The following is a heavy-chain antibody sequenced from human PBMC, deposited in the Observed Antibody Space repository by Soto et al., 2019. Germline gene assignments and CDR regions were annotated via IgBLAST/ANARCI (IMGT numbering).Heavy chain of an antibody. J-gene: IGHJ5*02. CDR3: ARGVDWFDP. D-gene: IGHD2-15*01. CDR1: GFTFSRYA. V-gene: IGHV3-33*01. CDR2: IWYDGSNK. Sequence: QVQLVESGGGVVQPGGSLRLSCAASGFTFSRYAMHWVRQARGKGVGWVAVIWYDGSNKYFADSVKGRFTISRDNSKNTLYLQMNSLRVEDTAVYYCARGVDWFDPWGQGTLVTVSS.